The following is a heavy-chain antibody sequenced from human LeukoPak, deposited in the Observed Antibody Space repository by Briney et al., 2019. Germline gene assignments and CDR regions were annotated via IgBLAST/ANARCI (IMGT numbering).Heavy chain of an antibody. CDR2: ISYDGSNK. V-gene: IGHV3-30*04. Sequence: GGSLRLSCAASGFTFSSYAMHWVRQAPGKGLEWVAVISYDGSNKYYADSVKGRFTISRDNSKNTLYLQMNSLRAEDTAVYYCARESYCSGGSCYLDYWGQGTLVTVSS. CDR3: ARESYCSGGSCYLDY. J-gene: IGHJ4*02. CDR1: GFTFSSYA. D-gene: IGHD2-15*01.